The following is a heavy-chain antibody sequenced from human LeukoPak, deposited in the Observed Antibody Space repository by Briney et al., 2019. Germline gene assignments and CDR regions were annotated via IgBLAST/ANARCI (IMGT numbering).Heavy chain of an antibody. D-gene: IGHD6-13*01. CDR3: ARVVDDRQQLVIDY. CDR1: GGTFSSYA. Sequence: SVKVSCRASGGTFSSYAISWVRQAPGQGLEWMGGIIPIFGTANYAQKFQGRVTITADESTSTAYMELSSLRSEDTAVYYCARVVDDRQQLVIDYWGQGTLVTVSS. J-gene: IGHJ4*02. CDR2: IIPIFGTA. V-gene: IGHV1-69*13.